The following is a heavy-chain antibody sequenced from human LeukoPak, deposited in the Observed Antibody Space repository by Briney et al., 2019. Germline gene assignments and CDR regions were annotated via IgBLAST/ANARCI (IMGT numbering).Heavy chain of an antibody. Sequence: PGGSLRLSCAVSGFTFSNFWMSWVRQAPGRGLEWVSAISGSGGSTYYADSVKGRFTISRDNSKNTLYLQMNSLRAEDTAVYYCAKGEGYYGSGSYYILSKPVDYWGQGTLVTVSS. CDR2: ISGSGGST. CDR3: AKGEGYYGSGSYYILSKPVDY. D-gene: IGHD3-10*01. V-gene: IGHV3-23*01. J-gene: IGHJ4*02. CDR1: GFTFSNFW.